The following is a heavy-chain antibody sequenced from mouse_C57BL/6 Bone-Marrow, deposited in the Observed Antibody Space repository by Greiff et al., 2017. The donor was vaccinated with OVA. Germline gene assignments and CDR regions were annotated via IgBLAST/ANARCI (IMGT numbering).Heavy chain of an antibody. Sequence: EVKLEESGGDLVKPGGSLKLSCAASGFTFSSYGMSWVRQTPEKRLEWVAYISSGGDYTYYADTVKGRFTISRDNARNTLYLQMSSLKSEDTAMYYDTRASPKLLLFAYWGQGTLVTVSA. V-gene: IGHV5-9-1*02. CDR2: ISSGGDYT. CDR3: TRASPKLLLFAY. CDR1: GFTFSSYG. J-gene: IGHJ3*01. D-gene: IGHD1-1*01.